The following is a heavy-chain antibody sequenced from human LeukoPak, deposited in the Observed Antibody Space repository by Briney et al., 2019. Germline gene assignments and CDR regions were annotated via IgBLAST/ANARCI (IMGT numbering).Heavy chain of an antibody. CDR2: ISSSSSYI. V-gene: IGHV3-21*01. CDR1: GFTFSSYS. Sequence: PGGSLRLSCAASGFTFSSYSMNWVRQAPGKGLEWVSSISSSSSYIYYADSVKGRFTISRDNAKNSLYLQMNSLRAEDTAVYYCANLAYYYGSGSPMPRWGQGTLVTVSA. D-gene: IGHD3-10*01. CDR3: ANLAYYYGSGSPMPR. J-gene: IGHJ4*02.